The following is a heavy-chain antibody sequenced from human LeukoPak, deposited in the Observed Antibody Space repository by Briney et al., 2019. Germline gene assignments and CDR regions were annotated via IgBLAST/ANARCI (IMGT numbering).Heavy chain of an antibody. CDR2: ISYDGSNK. Sequence: GGSLRLSCAASGFTFSSYAMHWVRQAPGKGLEWVAVISYDGSNKYYADSVKGRFTISRDNSKNTLYLQMNSLRAEDTAVYHCANGWSPDYWGRGTLVTVSS. J-gene: IGHJ4*02. CDR1: GFTFSSYA. D-gene: IGHD2-15*01. CDR3: ANGWSPDY. V-gene: IGHV3-30-3*01.